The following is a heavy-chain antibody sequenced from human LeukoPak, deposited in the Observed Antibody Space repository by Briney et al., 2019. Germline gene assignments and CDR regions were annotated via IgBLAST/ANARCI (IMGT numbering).Heavy chain of an antibody. CDR3: ARSFLTNWSGYLYGMDV. Sequence: SETLSLTCTVSSGSISSYYWSWIRQPLGKGLEWIGYIYYSGSTNYNPSLKSRVTISVDTSKNQLSLKLSSVTAADTAVYYCARSFLTNWSGYLYGMDVWGQGTTVTVSS. D-gene: IGHD3-3*01. CDR2: IYYSGST. CDR1: SGSISSYY. V-gene: IGHV4-59*01. J-gene: IGHJ6*02.